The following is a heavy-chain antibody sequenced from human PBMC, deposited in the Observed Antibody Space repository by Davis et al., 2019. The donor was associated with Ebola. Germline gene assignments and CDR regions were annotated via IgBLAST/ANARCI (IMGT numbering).Heavy chain of an antibody. J-gene: IGHJ4*02. D-gene: IGHD3-3*01. V-gene: IGHV1-46*01. CDR1: GYTFTDYY. CDR3: ARALDRLLDFDY. Sequence: ASVRVSCKASGYTFTDYYMNWVRQAPGQGLEWMGIIAPSGDFTRFAPKFQGRITLTTDTSTNTVYMELTSLKSEDTAVYYCARALDRLLDFDYWGQGTLVTVSS. CDR2: IAPSGDFT.